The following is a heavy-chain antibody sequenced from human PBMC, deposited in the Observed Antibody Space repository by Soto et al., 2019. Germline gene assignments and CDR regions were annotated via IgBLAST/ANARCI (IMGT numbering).Heavy chain of an antibody. CDR3: ARRMAGYYFDY. J-gene: IGHJ4*02. V-gene: IGHV2-5*02. CDR2: IYWDDDK. Sequence: QITLKESGPTLMKPTQTLTLTCTFSGFSLSTSGVGVAWIRQPPGKALEWLALIYWDDDKRYSPSLKSRLTVTKDTSKNQVVLTMTNMDPVDTATYYCARRMAGYYFDYWGQGTLVTVSS. CDR1: GFSLSTSGVG.